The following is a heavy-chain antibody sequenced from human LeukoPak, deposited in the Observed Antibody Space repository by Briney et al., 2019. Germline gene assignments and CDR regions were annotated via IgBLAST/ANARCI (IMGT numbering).Heavy chain of an antibody. V-gene: IGHV4-61*09. CDR2: IYTSGST. D-gene: IGHD6-19*01. Sequence: SQTLSLTCTVSGGSISSGSYYWSWIRQPAGKGLEWIGHIYTSGSTNYNPPLKSRVTISVDTSKNQFSLKLSSVTAADTAVYYCARGAGWYNYWGQGTLVTVSS. J-gene: IGHJ4*02. CDR3: ARGAGWYNY. CDR1: GGSISSGSYY.